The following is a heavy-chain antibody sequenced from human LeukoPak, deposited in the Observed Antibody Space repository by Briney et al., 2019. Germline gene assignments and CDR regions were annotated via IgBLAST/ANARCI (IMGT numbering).Heavy chain of an antibody. CDR1: GYTLTELS. Sequence: ASVKVSCKASGYTLTELSMHWVRQAPGKGLEWMGGFDPEDGETIYAQKFQGRVTMTEDTSTDTAYMELSSLRSEDTAVYYCTTSEGKWELSTFDYWGQGTLVTVSS. CDR2: FDPEDGET. D-gene: IGHD1-26*01. CDR3: TTSEGKWELSTFDY. J-gene: IGHJ4*02. V-gene: IGHV1-24*01.